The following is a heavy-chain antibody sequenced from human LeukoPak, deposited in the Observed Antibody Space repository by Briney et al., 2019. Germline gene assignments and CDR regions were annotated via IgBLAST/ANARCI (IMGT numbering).Heavy chain of an antibody. J-gene: IGHJ4*02. CDR2: IYHSGST. Sequence: PSETLSLTCAVSGGSISSSNWWSWVRQPPGKGLEWIGEIYHSGSTNCNPSLKSRVTISVDTSKNQFSLKLSSVTAADTAVYYCARVWAGYDILTGYFGGRFDYWGQGTLVTVSS. CDR1: GGSISSSNW. CDR3: ARVWAGYDILTGYFGGRFDY. D-gene: IGHD3-9*01. V-gene: IGHV4-4*02.